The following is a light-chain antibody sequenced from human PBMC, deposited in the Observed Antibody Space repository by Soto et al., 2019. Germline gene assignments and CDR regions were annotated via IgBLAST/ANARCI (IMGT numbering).Light chain of an antibody. CDR3: QQYNTYSLRT. V-gene: IGKV1-5*01. J-gene: IGKJ2*02. CDR2: DAS. Sequence: DIPMTQSPSTLSASVGDRVTITCRASQSINSWLAWYQQKPGKAPKLLIYDASSLESGVPSRFSGSGSGTEFTLTISSLQPDDFATYYCQQYNTYSLRTFGQGTKLEIK. CDR1: QSINSW.